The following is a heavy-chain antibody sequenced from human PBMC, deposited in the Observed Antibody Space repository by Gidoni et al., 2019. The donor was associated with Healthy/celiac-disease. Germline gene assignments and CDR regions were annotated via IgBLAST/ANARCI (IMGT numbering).Heavy chain of an antibody. CDR2: IYYSGST. J-gene: IGHJ4*02. CDR1: GGSISSSSYY. Sequence: QLQLQESGPGLVKPSETLSLTCTVSGGSISSSSYYWGWIRQPPGKGLEWIGSIYYSGSTYYNPSLKSRVTISVDTSKNQFSLKLSSVTAADTAVYYCARHVKSGWDDYLGFTVPDDYWGQGTLVTVSS. CDR3: ARHVKSGWDDYLGFTVPDDY. V-gene: IGHV4-39*01. D-gene: IGHD3-3*01.